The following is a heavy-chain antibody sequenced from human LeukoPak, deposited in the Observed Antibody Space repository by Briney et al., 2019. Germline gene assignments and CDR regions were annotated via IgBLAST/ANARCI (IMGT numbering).Heavy chain of an antibody. CDR3: ARWVVGATRDYFDY. J-gene: IGHJ4*02. D-gene: IGHD1-26*01. V-gene: IGHV4-34*01. CDR1: GGSLSTHH. Sequence: PSETLSLTCVVSGGSLSTHHWSWIRQPPGKGLEWIGEINHSGSTNYNPSLKSRVTISVDMSKNQFSLKLSSVTAADTAVYYCARWVVGATRDYFDYWGQGTLVTVSS. CDR2: INHSGST.